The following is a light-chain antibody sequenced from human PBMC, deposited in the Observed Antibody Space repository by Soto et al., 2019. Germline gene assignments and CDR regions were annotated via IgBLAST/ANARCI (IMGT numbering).Light chain of an antibody. J-gene: IGKJ1*01. CDR3: QQYYRFPWT. CDR2: GAS. CDR1: QTINTY. Sequence: IWVTQSPSSLAASTGDRVTITCRANQTINTYLDWYQQSQGQAPKLLIYGASILQSGVPSRFGGSGSGTDFTLTISGLQSEDFATYFCQQYYRFPWTFGQGTKVETK. V-gene: IGKV1-8*01.